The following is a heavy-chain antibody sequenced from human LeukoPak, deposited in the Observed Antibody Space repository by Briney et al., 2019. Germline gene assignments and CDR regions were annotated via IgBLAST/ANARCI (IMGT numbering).Heavy chain of an antibody. J-gene: IGHJ4*02. D-gene: IGHD2-15*01. Sequence: SVKVSCKASGGTFSSYAISWVRQAPGQGLEWMGGIIPIFGTANYAQKFQGRVTITADESTSTAYMELSSLRAEDTAMYFCAREDGYCSGGNCYSYFDSWGQGTLVTVSS. CDR1: GGTFSSYA. CDR3: AREDGYCSGGNCYSYFDS. V-gene: IGHV1-69*01. CDR2: IIPIFGTA.